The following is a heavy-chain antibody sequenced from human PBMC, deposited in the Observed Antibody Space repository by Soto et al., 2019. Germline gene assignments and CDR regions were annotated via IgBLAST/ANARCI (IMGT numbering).Heavy chain of an antibody. D-gene: IGHD1-26*01. V-gene: IGHV4-59*01. Sequence: SETLSLTCTVSGGSISSYYWSWIRQPPGKGLEWIGYIYYSGSTNYNPSLKSRVTISVDTSKNQFSLKLSSVTAADTAVYYCARDERGSYSDWFDPWGQGTLVTVSS. CDR2: IYYSGST. J-gene: IGHJ5*02. CDR3: ARDERGSYSDWFDP. CDR1: GGSISSYY.